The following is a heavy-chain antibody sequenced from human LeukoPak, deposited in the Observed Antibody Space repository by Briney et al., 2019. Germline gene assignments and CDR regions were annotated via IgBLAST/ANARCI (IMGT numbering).Heavy chain of an antibody. Sequence: GGSLRLSCAASGFTFTSYWMHWVRQAPGKGLVWVSRVNSDGSSTTYADSVKGRFTISRDNAKNSLYLQMNSLRAEDTAVYYCARVADYYDSSGCWYFDLWGRGTLVTVSS. CDR1: GFTFTSYW. CDR2: VNSDGSST. J-gene: IGHJ2*01. D-gene: IGHD3-22*01. V-gene: IGHV3-74*01. CDR3: ARVADYYDSSGCWYFDL.